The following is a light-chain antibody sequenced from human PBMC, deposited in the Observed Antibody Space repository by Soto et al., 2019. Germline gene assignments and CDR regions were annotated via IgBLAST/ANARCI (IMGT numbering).Light chain of an antibody. CDR3: QQYNTWSLIT. J-gene: IGKJ5*01. Sequence: EIVMTQSPATLSVSPGDTATLSCRASQSIGSNVGWYQQKPGQAPRLLIYGASTRATGISARFSGSGSGTEFSLTISSLQSEDFAVYYCQQYNTWSLITFGQGTRLEIK. CDR1: QSIGSN. V-gene: IGKV3-15*01. CDR2: GAS.